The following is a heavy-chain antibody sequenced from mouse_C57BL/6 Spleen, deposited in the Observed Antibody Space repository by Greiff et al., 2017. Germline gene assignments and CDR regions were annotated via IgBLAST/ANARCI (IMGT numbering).Heavy chain of an antibody. CDR2: IDPETGGT. CDR1: GYTFTDYE. J-gene: IGHJ1*03. Sequence: QVQLQQSGAELVRPGASVTLSCTASGYTFTDYEMHWVKQTPVHGLEWIGAIDPETGGTAYNQKFKGKAILTADKSSSTAYMGLRSLTSEDSAVYYCTYYYGSTWYFDVWGTGTTVTVSS. D-gene: IGHD1-1*01. V-gene: IGHV1-15*01. CDR3: TYYYGSTWYFDV.